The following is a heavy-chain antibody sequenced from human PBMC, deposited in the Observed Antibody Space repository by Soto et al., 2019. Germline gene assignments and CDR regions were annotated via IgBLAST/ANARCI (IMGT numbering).Heavy chain of an antibody. J-gene: IGHJ4*02. CDR1: GGSISSSSYY. CDR2: IYYSGST. CDR3: ARLSTDSSGYYYVGYFDY. V-gene: IGHV4-39*01. Sequence: QLQLQESGPGLVKPSETLSLTCTVSGGSISSSSYYWGWIRQPPGKGLEWIGSIYYSGSTYYNPSLKSRVTISVDTSKNQFSLKLSSVTAADTAVYYCARLSTDSSGYYYVGYFDYWGQGTLVTVSS. D-gene: IGHD3-22*01.